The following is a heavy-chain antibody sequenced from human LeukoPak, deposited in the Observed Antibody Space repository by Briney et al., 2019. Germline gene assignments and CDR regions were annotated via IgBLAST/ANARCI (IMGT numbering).Heavy chain of an antibody. CDR3: ASSGN. Sequence: GGSLRLSCAASGFTFTSHSLDWVRQAPGKGLEWVSSITGSGSIQYADSVKGRFTISRDNAKNSLYLQMNSLRAEDTAVYYCASSGNWGQGTLVTVSS. D-gene: IGHD1-26*01. V-gene: IGHV3-69-1*02. CDR1: GFTFTSHS. CDR2: ITGSGSI. J-gene: IGHJ4*02.